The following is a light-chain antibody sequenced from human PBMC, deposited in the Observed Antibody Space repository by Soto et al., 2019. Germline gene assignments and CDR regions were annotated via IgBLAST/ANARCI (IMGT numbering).Light chain of an antibody. J-gene: IGKJ3*01. Sequence: AIQLTQSPSSLSASVGDRVTITCRASQGISSALAWYQQKPGQAPKLLIYDASSLESGVPSGFSGSGSGTDFTLTISSLQPEDFATYYCQQFNSYPRTFGPGTKVDIK. CDR2: DAS. V-gene: IGKV1-13*02. CDR3: QQFNSYPRT. CDR1: QGISSA.